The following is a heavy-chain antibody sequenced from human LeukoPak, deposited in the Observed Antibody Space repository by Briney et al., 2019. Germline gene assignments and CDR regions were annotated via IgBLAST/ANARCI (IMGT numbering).Heavy chain of an antibody. CDR2: INHSGST. Sequence: PSETLSLTCAVYGGSFSGYYWSWIRQPPGKGLEWIGEINHSGSTNYNPSLKSRVTISVDTSKNQFSLKLSSVTAADTAVYYCARGSPNYYGSGSYAFDIWGQGTMVTVSS. CDR1: GGSFSGYY. J-gene: IGHJ3*02. CDR3: ARGSPNYYGSGSYAFDI. D-gene: IGHD3-10*01. V-gene: IGHV4-34*01.